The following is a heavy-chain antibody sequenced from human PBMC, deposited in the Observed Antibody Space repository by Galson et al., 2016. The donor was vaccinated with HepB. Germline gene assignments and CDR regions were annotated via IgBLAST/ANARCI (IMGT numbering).Heavy chain of an antibody. V-gene: IGHV3-23*01. CDR2: ISDNSSGT. D-gene: IGHD5-24*01. Sequence: SLRLSCAASGFTFSNFAMSWVRQAPGKGLEWVSGISDNSSGTYYADSVKGRFTISRDNSKSTLYLQMNSLRAEDTAIYYCAKPNSDGYHIFTNWGQGTLVTISS. CDR3: AKPNSDGYHIFTN. J-gene: IGHJ4*02. CDR1: GFTFSNFA.